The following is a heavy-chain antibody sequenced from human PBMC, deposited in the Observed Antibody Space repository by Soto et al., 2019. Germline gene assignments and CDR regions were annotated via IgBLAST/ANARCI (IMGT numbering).Heavy chain of an antibody. CDR2: IYYSGST. Sequence: PSETLSLTCTVSGGSISSYYWSWIRQPPGKGLEWIGYIYYSGSTNYNPSLKSRVTISVDTSKNQFSLKLSSVTAADTAVYYCARVVRDYVPDLYYFDYWGQGTLVTVSS. CDR1: GGSISSYY. J-gene: IGHJ4*02. V-gene: IGHV4-59*01. CDR3: ARVVRDYVPDLYYFDY. D-gene: IGHD4-17*01.